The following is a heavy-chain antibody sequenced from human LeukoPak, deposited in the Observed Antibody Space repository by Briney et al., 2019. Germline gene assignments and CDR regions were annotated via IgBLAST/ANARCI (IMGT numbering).Heavy chain of an antibody. D-gene: IGHD4-17*01. CDR1: GFTFSGSA. CDR3: TRPSDYGDYVSPFDY. V-gene: IGHV3-73*01. Sequence: GGSLRLSCAASGFTFSGSAMHWVRQASGKGLEWVGRIRSKANSYATAYAASVKGRFTISRDDSKNTAYLQMNSLKTEDTAVYYCTRPSDYGDYVSPFDYWGQGTLVTVSS. CDR2: IRSKANSYAT. J-gene: IGHJ4*02.